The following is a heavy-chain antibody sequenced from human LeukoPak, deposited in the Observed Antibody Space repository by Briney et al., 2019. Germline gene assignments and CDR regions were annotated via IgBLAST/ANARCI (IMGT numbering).Heavy chain of an antibody. D-gene: IGHD3-10*01. V-gene: IGHV4-59*08. J-gene: IGHJ4*02. CDR3: ARHEGSGSYYAPFFDY. Sequence: SETLSLTCTVSGGSISSYYWSWIRQPPGKGLEWIGYIYYSGSTNYNPSLKSRVTISVDTSKNQFSLKLSSVTAADTAVYYCARHEGSGSYYAPFFDYWGQGTLVTVSS. CDR1: GGSISSYY. CDR2: IYYSGST.